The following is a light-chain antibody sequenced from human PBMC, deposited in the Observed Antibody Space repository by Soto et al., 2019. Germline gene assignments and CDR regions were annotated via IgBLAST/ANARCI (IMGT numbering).Light chain of an antibody. V-gene: IGKV1-5*01. Sequence: DIQMNLSPSTLSASVRDTVTVTCRASHSVSGWLALYQQKPGEAPKLLIYDASALPRGVPSRFSGSGSGTKFTLTIASLQPDDFAPYYCQQYETFPETFGPGAKV. CDR3: QQYETFPET. CDR2: DAS. J-gene: IGKJ1*01. CDR1: HSVSGW.